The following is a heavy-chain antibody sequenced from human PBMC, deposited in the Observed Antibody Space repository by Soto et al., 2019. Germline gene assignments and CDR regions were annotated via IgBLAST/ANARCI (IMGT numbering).Heavy chain of an antibody. CDR2: ISYDGSNK. CDR1: GFTFSSHA. Sequence: QVQLVESGGGVVQPGRSLRLSCAASGFTFSSHAMHWVRQAPGKGLEWVAVISYDGSNKYYADSVKGRFTISRDNSKNTLYLQMNSLRAEDTAVYYCARGDGPYYYDSSDLWGQGTLVTVSS. CDR3: ARGDGPYYYDSSDL. D-gene: IGHD3-22*01. J-gene: IGHJ5*02. V-gene: IGHV3-30-3*01.